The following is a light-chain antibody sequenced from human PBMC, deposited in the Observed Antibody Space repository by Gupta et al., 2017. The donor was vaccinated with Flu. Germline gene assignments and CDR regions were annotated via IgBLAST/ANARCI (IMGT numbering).Light chain of an antibody. CDR1: SSNIGGNV. J-gene: IGLJ2*01. Sequence: SSNIGGNVVCWSQQVRGTAPRLAIYVNNRRPSGIPDRFSGAKSGTSATLGITGLRTGDEANYYCASRDRSLGVVLFGGGTKLTVL. V-gene: IGLV1-51*01. CDR3: ASRDRSLGVVL. CDR2: VNN.